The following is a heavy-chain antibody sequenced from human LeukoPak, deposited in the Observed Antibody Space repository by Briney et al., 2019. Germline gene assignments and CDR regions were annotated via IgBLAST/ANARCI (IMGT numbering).Heavy chain of an antibody. CDR3: ASLHCSGGSGYFY. V-gene: IGHV1-69*05. CDR1: GGTFSSYA. CDR2: IIPIFGTA. J-gene: IGHJ4*02. Sequence: GSSVKVSCKASGGTFSSYAISWVRQAPGQGLEWMGRIIPIFGTANYAQKFQGRVTITTDESTSTAYMELSSLRSEDTAVYYCASLHCSGGSGYFYWGQGTLVTVSS. D-gene: IGHD2-15*01.